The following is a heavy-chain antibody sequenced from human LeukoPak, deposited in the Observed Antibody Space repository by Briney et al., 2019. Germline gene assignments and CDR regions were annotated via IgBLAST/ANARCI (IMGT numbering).Heavy chain of an antibody. Sequence: RPGGSLRPSCAASGFTFSSYWMHWVRQAPGKGLVWVSRINSDGSSTSYADSVKGRFTISRDNAKNTLYLQMNSLRAEDTAVYYCARVGMGAPPYYFDYWGQGTLVTVSS. J-gene: IGHJ4*02. CDR3: ARVGMGAPPYYFDY. V-gene: IGHV3-74*01. CDR1: GFTFSSYW. CDR2: INSDGSST. D-gene: IGHD1-26*01.